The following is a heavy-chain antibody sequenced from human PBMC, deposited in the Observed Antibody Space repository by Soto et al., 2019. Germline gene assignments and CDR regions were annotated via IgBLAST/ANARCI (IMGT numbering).Heavy chain of an antibody. CDR2: IYYTGTT. Sequence: SETLSLTCSVSGGSIIGNNYYWGWIRQPPGKRLEWIGNIYYTGTTYYNPTLERRVTISVDTSANHFSLNLTSVTASDTAVYHGARRRGGGGKPRLDFGAPGILVTVSS. CDR3: ARRRGGGGKPRLDF. V-gene: IGHV4-39*02. D-gene: IGHD1-1*01. J-gene: IGHJ4*02. CDR1: GGSIIGNNYY.